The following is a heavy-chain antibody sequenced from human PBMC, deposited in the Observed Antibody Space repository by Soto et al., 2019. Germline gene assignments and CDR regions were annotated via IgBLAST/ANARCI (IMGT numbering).Heavy chain of an antibody. Sequence: QITLKESGPTLVEPTQPFSLTCTVSGFSVTNGRAVGWIRQPPGKALEWLALIYWDDEKSYSPSLKSRRTLRKDTSANQVFLTMSDADPVDTATYFCVRCIDHKYWYFGLWGRGTLVTVSS. J-gene: IGHJ2*01. CDR3: VRCIDHKYWYFGL. CDR2: IYWDDEK. V-gene: IGHV2-5*02. D-gene: IGHD3-3*02. CDR1: GFSVTNGRA.